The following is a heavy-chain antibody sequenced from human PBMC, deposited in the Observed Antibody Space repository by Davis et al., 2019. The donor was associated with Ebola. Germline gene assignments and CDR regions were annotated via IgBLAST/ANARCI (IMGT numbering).Heavy chain of an antibody. J-gene: IGHJ4*02. CDR3: ATTQWLREFDN. V-gene: IGHV3-53*05. CDR2: IYDQTT. Sequence: GESLKISCAASGFTFSNYEMNWVRQAPGKGLEWVSVIYDQTTAYADSVRGRFIISRDKSNNTLYLDMNSLRVDDTAVYYCATTQWLREFDNWGQGTLVTVSS. CDR1: GFTFSNYE. D-gene: IGHD6-19*01.